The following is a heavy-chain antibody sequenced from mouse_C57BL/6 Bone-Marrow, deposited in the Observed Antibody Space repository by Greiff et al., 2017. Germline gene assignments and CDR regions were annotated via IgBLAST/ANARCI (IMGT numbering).Heavy chain of an antibody. D-gene: IGHD1-1*01. J-gene: IGHJ2*01. Sequence: EVQLVESGGDLVKPGGSLKLSCAASGFTFSSYGMSWVRQTPDKRLEWVATISSGGSYTYYPDSVKGRFTIARDNAKNTLYLQMSSLKSEDTAMYYCARHCYGSSFDYWGQGTTLTVSS. V-gene: IGHV5-6*01. CDR1: GFTFSSYG. CDR3: ARHCYGSSFDY. CDR2: ISSGGSYT.